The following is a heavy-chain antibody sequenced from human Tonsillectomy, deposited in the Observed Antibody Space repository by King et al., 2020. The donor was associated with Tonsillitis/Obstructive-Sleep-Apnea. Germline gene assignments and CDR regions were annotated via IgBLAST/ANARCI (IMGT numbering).Heavy chain of an antibody. J-gene: IGHJ4*02. D-gene: IGHD3-10*01. CDR1: GGSISSSSYY. CDR2: ISYSGST. V-gene: IGHV4-39*01. CDR3: ARRRGSGVDY. Sequence: QLQESGPGLVKPSETLSLTCTVSGGSISSSSYYWGWIRQPPGKGLEWIGSISYSGSTYYNTSLKSRVTISVDTSKNQLSLKLSSVTAADTAVYYCARRRGSGVDYWGQGTLVTVSS.